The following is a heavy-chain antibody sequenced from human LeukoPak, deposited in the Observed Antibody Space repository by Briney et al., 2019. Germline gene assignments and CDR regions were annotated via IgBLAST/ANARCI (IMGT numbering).Heavy chain of an antibody. CDR1: GLTFSSYA. Sequence: GGSLRLSCAASGLTFSSYAMHWVRQAPGKGLEYVSAISSNGGSTYYANSVKGRFTISRDNSKNTLYLQMGSLRAEDMAVYYCARARYFDWLYFDYWGQGTLVTVSS. CDR3: ARARYFDWLYFDY. D-gene: IGHD3-9*01. CDR2: ISSNGGST. J-gene: IGHJ4*02. V-gene: IGHV3-64*01.